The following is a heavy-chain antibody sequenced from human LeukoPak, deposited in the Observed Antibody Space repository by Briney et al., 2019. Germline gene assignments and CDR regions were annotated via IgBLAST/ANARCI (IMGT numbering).Heavy chain of an antibody. J-gene: IGHJ6*04. V-gene: IGHV3-48*03. CDR3: AELGITMIGGV. Sequence: GGSLRLSCAASGFTFSSYEMNWVRQAPGKGLEWVSYISISGSTIYYADSVKGRFTISRDNAKNSLYLQMNSLRAEDTAVYYCAELGITMIGGVWGKGTTATISS. D-gene: IGHD3-10*02. CDR2: ISISGSTI. CDR1: GFTFSSYE.